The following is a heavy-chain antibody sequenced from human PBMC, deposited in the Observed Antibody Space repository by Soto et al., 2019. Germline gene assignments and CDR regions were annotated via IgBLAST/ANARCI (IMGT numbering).Heavy chain of an antibody. Sequence: QVQLLASGPGLVKPSETLSLTCTVSGDSISDYYWSWIRQPPGKGLEWIGYIYYNGNTNYTPSLKSRFTLSVDTSKNQFSLRLSSVTAADRALYYCARDVGSTVILEAAFDFGGQGTMVTVS. CDR2: IYYNGNT. CDR1: GDSISDYY. J-gene: IGHJ3*01. V-gene: IGHV4-59*01. D-gene: IGHD3-3*01. CDR3: ARDVGSTVILEAAFDF.